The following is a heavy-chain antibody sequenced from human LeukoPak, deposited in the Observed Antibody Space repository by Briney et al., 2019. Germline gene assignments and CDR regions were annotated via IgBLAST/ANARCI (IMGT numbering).Heavy chain of an antibody. J-gene: IGHJ4*02. D-gene: IGHD3-22*01. V-gene: IGHV3-23*01. Sequence: GGSLRLSCAASGFTFSSYAMSWVRQAPGKGLEWVSAIGGSGGGTYYADSVKGRFTISRDNSKNTLYLQMNSLRAEDTAVYYCAKKASDTSGSLVVYWGQGTLVTVSS. CDR2: IGGSGGGT. CDR1: GFTFSSYA. CDR3: AKKASDTSGSLVVY.